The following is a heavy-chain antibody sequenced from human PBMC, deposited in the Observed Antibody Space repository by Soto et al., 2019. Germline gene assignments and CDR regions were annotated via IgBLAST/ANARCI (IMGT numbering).Heavy chain of an antibody. V-gene: IGHV3-21*01. CDR1: GFTFSSYS. Sequence: GGSLRLSCAASGFTFSSYSMNWVRQAPGKGLEWVSSISSSSSYIYYADLVKGRFTISRDNAKNSLYLQMNSLRAEDTAVYYCARGPCSGGSCYYYYYYGMDVWGQGTTVTVSS. J-gene: IGHJ6*02. D-gene: IGHD2-15*01. CDR3: ARGPCSGGSCYYYYYYGMDV. CDR2: ISSSSSYI.